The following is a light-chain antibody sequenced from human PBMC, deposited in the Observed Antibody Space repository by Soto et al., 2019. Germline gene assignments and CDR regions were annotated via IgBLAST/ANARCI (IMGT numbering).Light chain of an antibody. CDR1: QGIGNA. Sequence: AIQMTQSPSSLSVSVGDTVTISCRASQGIGNALGWYQQKPGEPPKVLIYGASNLQSGVPPRFSGSGSGTDFTLAISSLQPEDSATYYCLQDINYPWTFGQGTKVEIK. CDR3: LQDINYPWT. J-gene: IGKJ1*01. V-gene: IGKV1-6*01. CDR2: GAS.